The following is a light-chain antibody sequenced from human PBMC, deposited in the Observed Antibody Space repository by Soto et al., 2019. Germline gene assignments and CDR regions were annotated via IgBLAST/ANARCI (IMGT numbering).Light chain of an antibody. CDR3: MQSTHSPRT. CDR1: QSLVYSDGNTY. J-gene: IGKJ3*01. V-gene: IGKV2-30*01. CDR2: KVS. Sequence: DVVMTQSPLSLPVTLGQPASISCRSSQSLVYSDGNTYLNWFLQRPGQSPRRLIYKVSNRDSGVQDSFSGSGSGTDFTLKISRVEAEDVGIYYCMQSTHSPRTFGPGTKVDIK.